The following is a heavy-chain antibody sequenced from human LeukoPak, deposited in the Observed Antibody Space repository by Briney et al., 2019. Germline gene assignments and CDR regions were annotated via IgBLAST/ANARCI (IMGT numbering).Heavy chain of an antibody. CDR2: IVVGSGNT. Sequence: ASVKDSCKASGFTFTSSAMQWVRQARGQRLEWIGWIVVGSGNTNYAQKFQERVTITRDMSTSTAYMELSSLRSEDTAVYYCAAVIGGGSYYFDYWGQGTLVTVSS. CDR3: AAVIGGGSYYFDY. V-gene: IGHV1-58*02. CDR1: GFTFTSSA. D-gene: IGHD1-26*01. J-gene: IGHJ4*02.